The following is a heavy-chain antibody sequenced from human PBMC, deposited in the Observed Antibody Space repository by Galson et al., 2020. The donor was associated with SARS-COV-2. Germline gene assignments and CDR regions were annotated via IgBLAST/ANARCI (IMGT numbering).Heavy chain of an antibody. Sequence: QAGGSLRLSCTASGFTFGDYAMSWFRQAPGKGLEWVGFIRSKAYGGTTEYAASVKGRFTISRDDSKSIAYLQMNSLKTEDTAVYYCTRDIRRYSSFDAFDIWGQGTMVTVSS. CDR1: GFTFGDYA. J-gene: IGHJ3*02. D-gene: IGHD5-18*01. CDR2: IRSKAYGGTT. CDR3: TRDIRRYSSFDAFDI. V-gene: IGHV3-49*03.